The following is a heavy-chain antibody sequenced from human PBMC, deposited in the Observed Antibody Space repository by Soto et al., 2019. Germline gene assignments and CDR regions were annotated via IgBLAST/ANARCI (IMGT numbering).Heavy chain of an antibody. V-gene: IGHV1-69*12. D-gene: IGHD3-3*01. Sequence: QVQLVQSGAEVTKPGSSVKVSCKASGGTFSSYAISWVRQSPGQGLEWMGRIIPIFGTANYAQKFQGRVTLNADESASTAYMELSSLRSEDTAVYYCARGRSFGVVIICNYYYGMDVWGQGTTVTVSS. CDR3: ARGRSFGVVIICNYYYGMDV. CDR1: GGTFSSYA. J-gene: IGHJ6*02. CDR2: IIPIFGTA.